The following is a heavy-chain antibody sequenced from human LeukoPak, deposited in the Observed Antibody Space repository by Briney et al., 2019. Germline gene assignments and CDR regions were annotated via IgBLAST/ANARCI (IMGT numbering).Heavy chain of an antibody. CDR2: IYYSGST. CDR3: ARQGYWSGSGSYRHRFDP. CDR1: GGSISSSSYY. D-gene: IGHD3-10*01. Sequence: SETLSLTCTVSGGSISSSSYYWGWIRQPPGKGLEWIGSIYYSGSTYYNPSLKSRVTISVDTSKNQFSLKVTSVTAADTAVYYCARQGYWSGSGSYRHRFDPWGQGTLVTVSS. J-gene: IGHJ5*02. V-gene: IGHV4-39*01.